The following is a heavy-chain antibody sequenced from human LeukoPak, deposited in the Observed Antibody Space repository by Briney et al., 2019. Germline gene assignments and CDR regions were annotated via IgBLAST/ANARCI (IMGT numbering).Heavy chain of an antibody. CDR3: ARDGCHSGIKKYYYYMDV. CDR2: ISSSGSTI. V-gene: IGHV3-48*03. Sequence: GGSLRLSCAASGFTFSSYEMNWVRQAPGKGLEWVSYISSSGSTIYYADSVKGRFTISRDNAKNSLHLQMNSLRAEDTAVYYCARDGCHSGIKKYYYYMDVWGKGTTVTISS. CDR1: GFTFSSYE. D-gene: IGHD5-12*01. J-gene: IGHJ6*03.